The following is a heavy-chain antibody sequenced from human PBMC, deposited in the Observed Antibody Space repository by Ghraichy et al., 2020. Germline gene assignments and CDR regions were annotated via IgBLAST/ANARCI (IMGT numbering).Heavy chain of an antibody. D-gene: IGHD6-19*01. CDR3: ARGIDSGWYRVWLDY. V-gene: IGHV3-7*03. CDR1: GFTFTSYW. J-gene: IGHJ4*02. Sequence: ESLNISCAASGFTFTSYWMSWVRQAPGKGLEWVANIKEDGSEEYYVDSVKGRFTISRDNAKSSLYLQVSSLRAEDTAVYYCARGIDSGWYRVWLDYWGQGTLVTVSS. CDR2: IKEDGSEE.